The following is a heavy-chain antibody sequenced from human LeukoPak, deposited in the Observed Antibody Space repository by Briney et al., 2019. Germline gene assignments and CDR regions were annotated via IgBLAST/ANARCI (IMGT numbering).Heavy chain of an antibody. CDR1: GGSFSGYY. CDR2: INHSGST. J-gene: IGHJ6*02. V-gene: IGHV4-34*01. Sequence: SETLSLTCAVYGGSFSGYYWSWIRQPPGKGLEWIGEINHSGSTNYNPSLKSRVTISVDTSKNQFSLKLSSVTAADTAVYYCARDPRAPGRYYYYGIDVWGQGTTVTVSS. D-gene: IGHD3-10*01. CDR3: ARDPRAPGRYYYYGIDV.